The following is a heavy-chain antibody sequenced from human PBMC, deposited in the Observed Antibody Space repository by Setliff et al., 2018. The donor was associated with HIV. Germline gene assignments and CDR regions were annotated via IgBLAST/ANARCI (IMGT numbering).Heavy chain of an antibody. Sequence: ASVKVSCKASGYTLTDFYIHWVRQAPGQGLEWMGWITPNSGGTEYAGKFQGRVTMTRDTSTRTVDMELSSLRSEDTAVYYCASHAKTVDNGLLDHWGQGTLVTVSS. CDR1: GYTLTDFY. D-gene: IGHD6-19*01. CDR3: ASHAKTVDNGLLDH. V-gene: IGHV1-2*02. CDR2: ITPNSGGT. J-gene: IGHJ4*02.